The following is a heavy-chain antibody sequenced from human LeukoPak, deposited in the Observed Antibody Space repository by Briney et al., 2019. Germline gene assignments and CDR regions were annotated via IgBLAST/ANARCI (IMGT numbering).Heavy chain of an antibody. J-gene: IGHJ4*02. CDR3: ARAVLVVATTRIDY. Sequence: GASVKVSCKASGYTFTNYYMHLVRQAPGQGLEWMGIINPAGGSTTNAQKFQGRVTMTRDTSTCTVYMEMSSLRSEDTAVYYCARAVLVVATTRIDYWGQGTLVTVSS. D-gene: IGHD2-21*02. V-gene: IGHV1-46*01. CDR1: GYTFTNYY. CDR2: INPAGGST.